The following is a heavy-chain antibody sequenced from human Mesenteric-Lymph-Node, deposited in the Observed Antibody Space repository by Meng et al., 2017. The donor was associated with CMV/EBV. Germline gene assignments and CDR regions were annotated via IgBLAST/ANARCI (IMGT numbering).Heavy chain of an antibody. V-gene: IGHV4-39*01. D-gene: IGHD3-9*01. J-gene: IGHJ5*02. CDR1: GFTFSSYS. CDR3: ARRAYYDILTGYYSEGWLDP. Sequence: ESLMISCAASGFTFSSYSMNWIRQPPGKGLEYIGNIFYTGTTYYNPSLKSRVTISVDTSRNQFSLKLSSVTAADTAVYYCARRAYYDILTGYYSEGWLDPWGQGTLVTVSS. CDR2: IFYTGTT.